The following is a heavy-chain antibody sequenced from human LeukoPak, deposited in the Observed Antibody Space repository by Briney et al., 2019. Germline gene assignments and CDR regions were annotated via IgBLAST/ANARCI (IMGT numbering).Heavy chain of an antibody. V-gene: IGHV4-34*01. Sequence: SETLSLTCAVYGGSFSGYYWSWIRQPPGKGLEWIGEINHSGSTNYNPSLKSRVTMSVETSKNQFSLRLNSVTAADTAVYYCARGGDTFDKWGQGTMVTVSS. D-gene: IGHD5-18*01. J-gene: IGHJ3*02. CDR2: INHSGST. CDR3: ARGGDTFDK. CDR1: GGSFSGYY.